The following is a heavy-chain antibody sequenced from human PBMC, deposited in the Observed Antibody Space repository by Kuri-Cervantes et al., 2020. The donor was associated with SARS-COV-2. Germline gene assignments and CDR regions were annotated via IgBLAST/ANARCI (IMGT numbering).Heavy chain of an antibody. Sequence: SQTLSLTCAISGDSVSNNIGAWNWIRQSPERGLEWLGRTYYRSKWYNDYAPSVQSRISINPDTSKNQFSLHLKSVTPEDTAVYYCAREVYCNGGSCYGDNWFDPWGQGTLVTVSS. J-gene: IGHJ5*02. V-gene: IGHV6-1*01. D-gene: IGHD2-15*01. CDR2: TYYRSKWYN. CDR1: GDSVSNNIGA. CDR3: AREVYCNGGSCYGDNWFDP.